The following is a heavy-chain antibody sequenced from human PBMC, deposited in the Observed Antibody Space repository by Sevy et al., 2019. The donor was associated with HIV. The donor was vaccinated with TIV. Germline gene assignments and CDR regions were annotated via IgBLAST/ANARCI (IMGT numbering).Heavy chain of an antibody. V-gene: IGHV1-18*01. CDR2: ISVYNGNT. CDR3: ARGTTAIVRGHFVYDGLDV. D-gene: IGHD1-26*01. Sequence: ASVKVSCKTSGYTFTTYGLSWVRQAPGQGLDWMGWISVYNGNTHYAQEYQGRVTMTTDTSTSTAYVELRSLRSDDTAVYYCARGTTAIVRGHFVYDGLDVWGQGTTVTVSS. CDR1: GYTFTTYG. J-gene: IGHJ6*02.